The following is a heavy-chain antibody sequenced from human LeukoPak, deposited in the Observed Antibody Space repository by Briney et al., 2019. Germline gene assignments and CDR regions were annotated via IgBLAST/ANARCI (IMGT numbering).Heavy chain of an antibody. CDR2: ISGSGDST. CDR1: GFTFSSYA. J-gene: IGHJ4*02. V-gene: IGHV3-23*01. Sequence: GGSLRLACAASGFTFSSYAMSWVRQAPGKGLEWVSAISGSGDSTYYADSVKGRFTISRDNSKNTLYLQMNSLRAEDTAVYYCAKDARRDGYNPQFDYWGQGTLVTVSS. CDR3: AKDARRDGYNPQFDY. D-gene: IGHD5-24*01.